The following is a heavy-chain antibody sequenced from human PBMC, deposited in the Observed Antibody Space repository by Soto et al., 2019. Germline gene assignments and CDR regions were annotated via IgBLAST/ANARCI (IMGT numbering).Heavy chain of an antibody. Sequence: SETLSLTCTFSGGSISSYYWSWIRQPPGKGLEWIGYIYYSGSTNYNPSLKSRVTISVDTSKNQFSLKLSSVTAADTAVYYCARDQLYYNDISGRPLNAFDVWGQGTMVTVSS. CDR3: ARDQLYYNDISGRPLNAFDV. J-gene: IGHJ3*01. V-gene: IGHV4-59*01. D-gene: IGHD3-22*01. CDR1: GGSISSYY. CDR2: IYYSGST.